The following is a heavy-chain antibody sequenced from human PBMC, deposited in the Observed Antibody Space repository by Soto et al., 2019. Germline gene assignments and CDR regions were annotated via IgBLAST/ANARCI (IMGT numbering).Heavy chain of an antibody. Sequence: SETLSLTCAVYGGSFSGYYWSWIRQPPGKGLEWIGEINHSGSTNYNPSLKSRVTISVDTSKNQFSLKLSSVTAADTAVYYCARLVSGQRLRGTTNGKFDYWGQGTLVTVSS. D-gene: IGHD4-17*01. CDR1: GGSFSGYY. J-gene: IGHJ4*02. V-gene: IGHV4-34*01. CDR3: ARLVSGQRLRGTTNGKFDY. CDR2: INHSGST.